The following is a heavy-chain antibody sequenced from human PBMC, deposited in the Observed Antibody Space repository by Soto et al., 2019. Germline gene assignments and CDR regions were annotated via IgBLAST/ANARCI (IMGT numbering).Heavy chain of an antibody. CDR2: ISGSGDRT. D-gene: IGHD5-18*01. CDR3: VKERSGHSYADS. CDR1: GFTFSNYA. V-gene: IGHV3-23*01. J-gene: IGHJ4*02. Sequence: EVQLLESGGGLVQPGGSLRLSCAASGFTFSNYAMSWLRQPPGKGLEWVSAISGSGDRTYYADSVKGRFTISRDNSKNPLYLQMNSLRAEASAVFYCVKERSGHSYADSWGQGTLVTVSS.